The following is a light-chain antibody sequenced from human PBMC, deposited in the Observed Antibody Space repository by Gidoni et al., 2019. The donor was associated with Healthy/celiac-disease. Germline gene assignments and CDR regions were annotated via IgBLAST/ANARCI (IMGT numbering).Light chain of an antibody. V-gene: IGLV3-25*02. J-gene: IGLJ3*02. Sequence: SYELTQPHSVSVSPGQPARITCSGDALPKQDAYWYQQKPGQAPVLVVYKGSERPSGFPERFSGSSSGTTVTLTISGVQAEDEADYYCQSADSSGTYPWVFGGGTKLTVL. CDR1: ALPKQD. CDR2: KGS. CDR3: QSADSSGTYPWV.